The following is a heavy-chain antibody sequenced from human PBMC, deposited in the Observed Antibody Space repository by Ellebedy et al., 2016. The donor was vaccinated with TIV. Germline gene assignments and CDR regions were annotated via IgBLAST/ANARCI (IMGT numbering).Heavy chain of an antibody. V-gene: IGHV3-23*01. J-gene: IGHJ6*02. CDR2: ISGSGGST. CDR1: GFTFSSYA. Sequence: GGSLRLSXAASGFTFSSYAMSWVRQAPGKGLGWVSTISGSGGSTYYADSVKGRFTISRDNAKNSLYLQMNSLRAEDTAVYYCARDLYGSGRNGMDVWGQGTTVTVSS. D-gene: IGHD3-10*01. CDR3: ARDLYGSGRNGMDV.